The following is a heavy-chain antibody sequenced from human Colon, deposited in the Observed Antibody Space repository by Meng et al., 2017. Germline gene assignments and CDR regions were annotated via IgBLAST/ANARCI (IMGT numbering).Heavy chain of an antibody. CDR2: VHHSGGT. V-gene: IGHV4-4*02. D-gene: IGHD2-15*01. J-gene: IGHJ5*02. CDR3: GRNGAYSIDP. Sequence: QVRLQESGPGLVKPSGTLALTCAVSGASISSTYWWSWVRQPPGKGLEWIGEVHHSGGTNYNPSLKSRVTISVDESNNQYSLSLTSVTAADTAIYYCGRNGAYSIDPWGRGTLVTVSS. CDR1: GASISSTYW.